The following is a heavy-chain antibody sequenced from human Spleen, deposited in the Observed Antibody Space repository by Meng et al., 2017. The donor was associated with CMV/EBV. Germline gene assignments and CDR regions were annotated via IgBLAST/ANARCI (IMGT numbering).Heavy chain of an antibody. D-gene: IGHD2-2*01. CDR2: ISSGGGLK. Sequence: GESLKISCAASGFTVSSNYMSWVRQAPGKGLEWVSSISSGGGLKRHADSLKGRFTISRDNGKNSVYLQMNSLRAEDTAVYYCGSGWRILPAAMVDHWGQGTLVTVSS. V-gene: IGHV3-21*06. CDR3: GSGWRILPAAMVDH. J-gene: IGHJ4*02. CDR1: GFTVSSNY.